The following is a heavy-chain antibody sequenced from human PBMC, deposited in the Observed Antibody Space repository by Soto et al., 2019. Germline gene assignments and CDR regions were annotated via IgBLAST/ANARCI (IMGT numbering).Heavy chain of an antibody. J-gene: IGHJ4*02. Sequence: EVQLLESGGGLVQPGGSLRISCTASGFTFDNYAMAWVRQAPGKGLEWVAGISGSGDRTNYVDSVKGRFTISRDNSKNRLYLQMKSLRAEDTALYYCAKDYGVRGIMTNLFDFWGQGTLVAVSS. D-gene: IGHD3-10*01. V-gene: IGHV3-23*01. CDR1: GFTFDNYA. CDR2: ISGSGDRT. CDR3: AKDYGVRGIMTNLFDF.